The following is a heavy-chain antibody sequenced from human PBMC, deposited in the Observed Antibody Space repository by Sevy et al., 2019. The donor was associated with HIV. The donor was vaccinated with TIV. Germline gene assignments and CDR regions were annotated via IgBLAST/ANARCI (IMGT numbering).Heavy chain of an antibody. CDR2: INSDGSST. D-gene: IGHD1-26*01. CDR3: ASLSGSYYWGADY. J-gene: IGHJ4*02. Sequence: GGSLRLSCAASGFTFSSYWMHWVRQAPGKGLVWVSRINSDGSSTSYADSVKGRFTISRDNTKNTLYLQMNSLRAEDTAVYYCASLSGSYYWGADYWGQGTLVTVSS. V-gene: IGHV3-74*01. CDR1: GFTFSSYW.